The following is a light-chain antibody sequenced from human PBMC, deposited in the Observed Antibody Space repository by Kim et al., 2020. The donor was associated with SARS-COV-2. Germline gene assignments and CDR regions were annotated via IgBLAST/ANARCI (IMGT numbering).Light chain of an antibody. V-gene: IGKV1-16*01. CDR1: QDISNY. J-gene: IGKJ5*01. Sequence: ASVGYRVTISCRASQDISNYLAWFQQKPGQAPKSLIYGASSLQIGVPSRFSGSGSGRDFTLTITSLYPEDFASYYCQQYNDFPITFGQGTRLEIK. CDR3: QQYNDFPIT. CDR2: GAS.